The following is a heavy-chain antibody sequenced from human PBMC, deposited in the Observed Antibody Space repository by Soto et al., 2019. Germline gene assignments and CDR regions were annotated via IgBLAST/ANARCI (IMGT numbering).Heavy chain of an antibody. J-gene: IGHJ5*02. CDR3: ARDQSDMNWFDP. Sequence: SETLSLTCTVSGGSISSGGYYWSWIRQHPGKGLEWIGYIYYSGSTYYNPSLKSRVTISVDTSKNQFSLKLSSVTAADTAVYYCARDQSDMNWFDPWGQGTLVTVSS. CDR1: GGSISSGGYY. D-gene: IGHD3-9*01. CDR2: IYYSGST. V-gene: IGHV4-31*03.